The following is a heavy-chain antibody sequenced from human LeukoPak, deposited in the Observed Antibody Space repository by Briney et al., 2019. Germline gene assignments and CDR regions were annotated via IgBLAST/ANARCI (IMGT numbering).Heavy chain of an antibody. CDR2: INHSGST. CDR3: ARGIYNDYRHRQGDWFDP. D-gene: IGHD3-16*01. Sequence: SETLSLTCAVYGESFSGYYWSWIRQPPGKGLEWIGEINHSGSTNYNPSLKSRVSISVDTSKSQFSLNVRSVTAADTAVYYCARGIYNDYRHRQGDWFDPWGQGTLVTVSS. V-gene: IGHV4-34*01. CDR1: GESFSGYY. J-gene: IGHJ5*02.